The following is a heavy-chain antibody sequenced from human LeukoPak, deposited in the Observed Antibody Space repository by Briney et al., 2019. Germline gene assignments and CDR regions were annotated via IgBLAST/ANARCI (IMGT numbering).Heavy chain of an antibody. Sequence: SETLSLTCTVSGGSISSSYWSCIRQPPGKGLEWIGYNHYSGSPNYNPSLKSRAIISVDTAKNQFSLKVTSGIAADTAGYYCARHQPGGSAIDYWGQGTLVSVSS. CDR2: NHYSGSP. CDR1: GGSISSSY. D-gene: IGHD6-25*01. CDR3: ARHQPGGSAIDY. V-gene: IGHV4-59*08. J-gene: IGHJ4*02.